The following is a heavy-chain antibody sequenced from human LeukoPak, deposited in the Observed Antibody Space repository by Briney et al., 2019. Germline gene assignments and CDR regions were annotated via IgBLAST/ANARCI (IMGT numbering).Heavy chain of an antibody. D-gene: IGHD3-22*01. CDR1: GFTVSSNC. CDR2: IYSGGST. CDR3: ARDYYYDSSGYYYYYMDV. V-gene: IGHV3-53*01. J-gene: IGHJ6*03. Sequence: GGSLRLSCAASGFTVSSNCMSWVRQAPGKGLEWVSVIYSGGSTYYADSVKGRFTISRDNSKNTLYPQMNSLRAEDTAVYYCARDYYYDSSGYYYYYMDVWGKGTTVTVSS.